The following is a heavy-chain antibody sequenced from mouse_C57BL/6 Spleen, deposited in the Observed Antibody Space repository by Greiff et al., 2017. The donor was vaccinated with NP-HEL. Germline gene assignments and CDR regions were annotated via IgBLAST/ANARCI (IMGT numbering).Heavy chain of an antibody. Sequence: VMLVESGPGLVQPSQSLSITCTVSGFSLTSYGVHWVRQSPGKGLEWLGVIWSGGSTDYNAAFISRLSISKDNSKSQVFFKMNSLQADDTAIYYCASPYYGSSYGYFDVWGTGTTVTVSS. J-gene: IGHJ1*03. V-gene: IGHV2-2*01. CDR3: ASPYYGSSYGYFDV. CDR1: GFSLTSYG. D-gene: IGHD1-1*01. CDR2: IWSGGST.